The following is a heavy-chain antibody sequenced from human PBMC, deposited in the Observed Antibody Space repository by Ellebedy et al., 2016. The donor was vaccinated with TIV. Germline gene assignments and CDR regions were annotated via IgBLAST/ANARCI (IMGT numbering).Heavy chain of an antibody. Sequence: SETLSLTCTVSGGSISSSSYYWGWIRQPPGKGLEWIGYIYYSGGTYNNPSLKSRVTISVDTSKNQFSLKLSSVTAADTAVYYCARGGRYSGYSIWGQGTLVTVSS. D-gene: IGHD5-12*01. V-gene: IGHV4-31*03. CDR3: ARGGRYSGYSI. CDR1: GGSISSSSYY. CDR2: IYYSGGT. J-gene: IGHJ4*02.